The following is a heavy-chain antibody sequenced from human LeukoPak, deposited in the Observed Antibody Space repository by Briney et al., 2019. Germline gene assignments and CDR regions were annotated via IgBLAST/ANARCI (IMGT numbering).Heavy chain of an antibody. CDR3: ARVLGYTFGGIIGLPDFYGMDV. CDR1: GGSISSYY. CDR2: IYYNGST. J-gene: IGHJ6*02. Sequence: SETLSLTCTVPGGSISSYYWSWIRQPPGKGLEWIGYIYYNGSTNYNPSLKSRVTISVDTSKNQFSLKLSSVTAADTAVFYCARVLGYTFGGIIGLPDFYGMDVWGQGTTVTVSS. D-gene: IGHD3-16*02. V-gene: IGHV4-59*01.